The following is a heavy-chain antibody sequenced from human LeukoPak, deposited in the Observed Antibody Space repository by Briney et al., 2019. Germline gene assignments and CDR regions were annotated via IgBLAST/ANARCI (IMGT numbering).Heavy chain of an antibody. CDR3: AIPGYYGSGSYLYY. J-gene: IGHJ4*02. D-gene: IGHD3-10*01. Sequence: ASVKVSCKASGYTFTSYDINWVRQATGQGLEWMGWINPNSGNTGYAQKFQGRVTITRNTSISTAYMELSSLRSEDTAVYYCAIPGYYGSGSYLYYWGQGTLVTVSS. CDR1: GYTFTSYD. CDR2: INPNSGNT. V-gene: IGHV1-8*03.